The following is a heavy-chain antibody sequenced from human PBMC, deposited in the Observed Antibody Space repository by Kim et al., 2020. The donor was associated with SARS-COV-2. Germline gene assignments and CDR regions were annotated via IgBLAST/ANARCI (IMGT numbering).Heavy chain of an antibody. J-gene: IGHJ4*02. CDR2: IYYSGST. Sequence: SETLSLTCTVSGGSISSSSYYWGWIRQPPGKGLEWIGSIYYSGSTYYNPSLKSRVTISVDTSKNQFSLKLSPVTAADTAVYYCARWTGSDWVFDYWGQGTLVTVSS. V-gene: IGHV4-39*01. CDR1: GGSISSSSYY. CDR3: ARWTGSDWVFDY. D-gene: IGHD2-21*01.